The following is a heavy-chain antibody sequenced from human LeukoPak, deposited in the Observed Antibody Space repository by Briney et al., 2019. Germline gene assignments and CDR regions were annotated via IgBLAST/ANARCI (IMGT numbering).Heavy chain of an antibody. D-gene: IGHD2-15*01. CDR3: AKDSSLYCSGCSCYGLDY. V-gene: IGHV3-23*01. J-gene: IGHJ4*02. Sequence: GGSLRLSCAASGFIFSKYAMQCVRQAPWKELECVSIIVGSDDTTYYADSVKGGFTISRYNSKDMLYLQMNSLGAEDTAVYYCAKDSSLYCSGCSCYGLDYWGQGTLVTVSS. CDR1: GFIFSKYA. CDR2: IVGSDDTT.